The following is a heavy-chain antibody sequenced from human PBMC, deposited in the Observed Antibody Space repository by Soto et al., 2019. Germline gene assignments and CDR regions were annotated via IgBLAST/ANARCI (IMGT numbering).Heavy chain of an antibody. J-gene: IGHJ4*02. CDR2: INPNSGGT. CDR3: ATVRKRRGYSGYDPRYYFDY. V-gene: IGHV1-2*04. D-gene: IGHD5-12*01. CDR1: GYTFTGYY. Sequence: ASVKVSCKASGYTFTGYYMHWVRQAPGQGLEWMGWINPNSGGTNYAQKFQGWVTMTRDTSISTAYMELSRLRSDDTAVYYCATVRKRRGYSGYDPRYYFDYWGQGTLVTVSS.